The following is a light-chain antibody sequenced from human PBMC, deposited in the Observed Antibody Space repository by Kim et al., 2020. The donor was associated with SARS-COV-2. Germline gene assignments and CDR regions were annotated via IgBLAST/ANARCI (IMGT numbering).Light chain of an antibody. J-gene: IGLJ1*01. CDR3: CSYAGDYTRV. CDR1: SSDIGSFNL. V-gene: IGLV2-23*02. Sequence: QSALTQPASVSGSPGQSITISCTGTSSDIGSFNLVAWYQQHPGKAPKLIVYGVTARPSGVSDRFSGSKSGNTASLMISGLQPEDEADYYCCSYAGDYTRVFGTGTKVTVL. CDR2: GVT.